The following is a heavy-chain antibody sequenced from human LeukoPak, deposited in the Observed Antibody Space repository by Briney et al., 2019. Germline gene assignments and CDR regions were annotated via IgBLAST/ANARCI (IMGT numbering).Heavy chain of an antibody. CDR2: INHSGST. Sequence: PGGSLRLSCAASGFTFSSYAMSWIRQPPGKGLEWIGEINHSGSTNYNPSLKSRVTISVDTSKNHFSLKLNSVTAADTAVYYCARHSYGDYGNAFDIWGQGTMVTVSS. V-gene: IGHV4-34*01. D-gene: IGHD4-17*01. J-gene: IGHJ3*02. CDR3: ARHSYGDYGNAFDI. CDR1: GFTFSSYA.